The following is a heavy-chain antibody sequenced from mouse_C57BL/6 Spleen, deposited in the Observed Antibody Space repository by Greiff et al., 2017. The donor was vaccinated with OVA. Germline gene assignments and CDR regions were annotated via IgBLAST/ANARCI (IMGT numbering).Heavy chain of an antibody. V-gene: IGHV1-69*01. D-gene: IGHD4-1*01. CDR2: IDPSDSYT. Sequence: VQLQQSGAELVMPGASVKLSCKASGYTFTSYWMHWVKQRPGQGLEWIGEIDPSDSYTNYNQKFKGKSTLTVDKSSSTAYMQLSSLTSEDSAVYYGARGETGTDYFDYWGQGTTLTVSS. CDR3: ARGETGTDYFDY. J-gene: IGHJ2*01. CDR1: GYTFTSYW.